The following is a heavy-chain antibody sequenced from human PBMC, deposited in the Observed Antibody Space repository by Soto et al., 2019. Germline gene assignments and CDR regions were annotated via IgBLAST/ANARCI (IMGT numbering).Heavy chain of an antibody. CDR1: GGTFSSYA. V-gene: IGHV1-69*06. J-gene: IGHJ5*02. D-gene: IGHD3-3*01. CDR2: IIPIFGTA. CDR3: ARDPSFGSGYLHWFDP. Sequence: SVKVSCKASGGTFSSYAISWVRQGPGQGLELMGGIIPIFGTANYAQKFQGRVTITADKSTSTAYMELSSLRSEDTAVYYCARDPSFGSGYLHWFDPWGQGXLVTVHS.